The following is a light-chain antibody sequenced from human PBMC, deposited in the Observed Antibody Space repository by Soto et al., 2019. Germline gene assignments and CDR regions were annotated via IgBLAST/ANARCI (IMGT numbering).Light chain of an antibody. Sequence: DIQVTKSPSSLSASVGDRVAITCRASQGISNDLGWYQQKPGKAPKRLIYAASSLPSGVPSRFSGSGSGTEFTLTISCLQPEDFATYYCLQHNSYPWTFGQGTKVEIK. CDR3: LQHNSYPWT. CDR2: AAS. J-gene: IGKJ1*01. CDR1: QGISND. V-gene: IGKV1-17*01.